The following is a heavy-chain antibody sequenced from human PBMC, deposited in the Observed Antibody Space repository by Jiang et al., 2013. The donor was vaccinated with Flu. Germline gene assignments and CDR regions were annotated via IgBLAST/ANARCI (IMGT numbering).Heavy chain of an antibody. V-gene: IGHV1-3*01. Sequence: KASGYSFSTYAIHWVRQAPGQGLEWMGWINGGNGNIKYSQKFQDRLTITRDTSARTVYMELTSLRSDDTAVYYCARGFEVELRFDPWGQGTLVIVSS. D-gene: IGHD1-7*01. J-gene: IGHJ5*02. CDR3: ARGFEVELRFDP. CDR1: GYSFSTYA. CDR2: INGGNGNI.